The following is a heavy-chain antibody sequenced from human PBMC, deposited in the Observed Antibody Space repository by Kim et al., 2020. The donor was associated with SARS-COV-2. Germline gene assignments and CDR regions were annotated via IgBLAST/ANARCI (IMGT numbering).Heavy chain of an antibody. D-gene: IGHD3-10*01. Sequence: VKGRFTISRDNAKNSLYLQMNSLRAEDTALYHCARVEDYYGSGSPGAFDIWGQGTMVTVSS. J-gene: IGHJ3*02. CDR3: ARVEDYYGSGSPGAFDI. V-gene: IGHV3-20*01.